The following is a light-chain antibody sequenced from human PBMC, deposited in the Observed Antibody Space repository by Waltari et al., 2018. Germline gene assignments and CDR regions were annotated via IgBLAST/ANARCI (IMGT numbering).Light chain of an antibody. CDR1: QGIRSG. CDR3: QQCLTYPQA. V-gene: IGKV1-13*02. J-gene: IGKJ5*01. Sequence: AIQLTQSPSSLSASIGDRVTISCRGSQGIRSGLAWYQQKPGQPTNLLVYDASTLDSGVPSRFRGSGSGTDFTLTISSLQPEDFATYYCQQCLTYPQAFGQGTRLEIK. CDR2: DAS.